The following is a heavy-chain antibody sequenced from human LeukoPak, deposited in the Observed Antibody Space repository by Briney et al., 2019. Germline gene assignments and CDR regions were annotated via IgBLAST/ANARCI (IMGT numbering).Heavy chain of an antibody. D-gene: IGHD2-21*02. V-gene: IGHV3-9*03. CDR3: ARGGDDDAFDI. CDR1: GFTFDDYA. Sequence: GRSLRLSCAASGFTFDDYAMHWVRRAPGKGLEWVSGISWNSGSIGYADSVKGRFTISRDSAKNSLYLQMNSLRAEDMALYYCARGGDDDAFDIWGQGTMVTVSS. CDR2: ISWNSGSI. J-gene: IGHJ3*02.